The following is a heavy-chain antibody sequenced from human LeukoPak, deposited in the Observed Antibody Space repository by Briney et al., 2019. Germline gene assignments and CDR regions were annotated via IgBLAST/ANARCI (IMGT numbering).Heavy chain of an antibody. D-gene: IGHD6-13*01. Sequence: GGSLRLSCAASGFIFSDYYMTWIRQAPGKGLEWRSYISGSGSDTNYADSVKGRFTTSRDNAKNSLYLQMNSLRAEDTAVYYCARVGSIAAAGTPDYWGQGTLVTVSS. CDR2: ISGSGSDT. CDR1: GFIFSDYY. J-gene: IGHJ4*02. V-gene: IGHV3-11*06. CDR3: ARVGSIAAAGTPDY.